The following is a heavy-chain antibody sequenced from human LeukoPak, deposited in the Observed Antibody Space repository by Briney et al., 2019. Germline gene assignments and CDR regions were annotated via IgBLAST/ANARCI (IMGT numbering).Heavy chain of an antibody. Sequence: GGSLRLSCSASGFTFSNYDIHWVRQATGKGLEWVSAIGSSGDTYYIDSVKGRFTISREGAKNSLYLQMNSQRAEDTAVYYCVRQPDSARYGFDFWGQGTLVTVSS. V-gene: IGHV3-13*01. CDR2: IGSSGDT. D-gene: IGHD1-26*01. CDR3: VRQPDSARYGFDF. J-gene: IGHJ4*02. CDR1: GFTFSNYD.